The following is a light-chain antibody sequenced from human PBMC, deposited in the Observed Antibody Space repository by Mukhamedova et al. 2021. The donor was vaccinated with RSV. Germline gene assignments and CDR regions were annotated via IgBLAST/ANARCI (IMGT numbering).Light chain of an antibody. CDR3: QQYNSLWT. Sequence: WYQRRVHGKAPKLLIYKASTLESGVPSTFSGSGSGTEFTLTISSLQPDDFATYYCQQYNSLWTFGQGTKVEIK. J-gene: IGKJ1*01. V-gene: IGKV1-5*03. CDR2: KAS.